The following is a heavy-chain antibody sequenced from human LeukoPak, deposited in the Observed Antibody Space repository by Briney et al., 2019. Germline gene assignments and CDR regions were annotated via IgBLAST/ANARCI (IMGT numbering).Heavy chain of an antibody. V-gene: IGHV3-48*04. CDR3: ARDRRRHMVRGVIIIGFDAFDI. D-gene: IGHD3-10*01. Sequence: GGSLRLSCAASGFTFSSYGMTWVRQAPGKGLEWVSYISSSSSTIYYADSVKGRFTISRDNAKNSLYLQMNSLRAEDTAVYYCARDRRRHMVRGVIIIGFDAFDIWGQGTMVTVSS. CDR2: ISSSSSTI. J-gene: IGHJ3*02. CDR1: GFTFSSYG.